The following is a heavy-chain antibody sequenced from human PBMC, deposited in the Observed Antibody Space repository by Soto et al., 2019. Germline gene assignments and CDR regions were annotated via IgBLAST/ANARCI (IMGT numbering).Heavy chain of an antibody. V-gene: IGHV4-31*03. D-gene: IGHD6-13*01. Sequence: PSETLSLTCTVSGGSISSGGYYWSWIRQHPGKGLEWIGYIYYSGSTYYNPSLKSRVTISVDTSKNQFSLKLSSVTAADTAVYYCARERVAAAGYFDYWGQGTLVTVSS. J-gene: IGHJ4*02. CDR1: GGSISSGGYY. CDR3: ARERVAAAGYFDY. CDR2: IYYSGST.